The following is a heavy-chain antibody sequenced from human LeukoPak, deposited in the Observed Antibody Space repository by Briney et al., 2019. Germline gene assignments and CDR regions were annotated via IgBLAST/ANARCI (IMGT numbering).Heavy chain of an antibody. J-gene: IGHJ6*02. D-gene: IGHD3-10*01. CDR1: GYTFTSYG. V-gene: IGHV1-18*01. CDR2: ISGYNGNT. CDR3: ARGPTLVRGVIMPDSVGGMDV. Sequence: ASVKVSCKASGYTFTSYGISWVRQAPGQGLEWMGWISGYNGNTNYAQKFQGRVTMTTDTSTSTAYMEVRSLRSDDTAVYYCARGPTLVRGVIMPDSVGGMDVWGQGTTVTVSS.